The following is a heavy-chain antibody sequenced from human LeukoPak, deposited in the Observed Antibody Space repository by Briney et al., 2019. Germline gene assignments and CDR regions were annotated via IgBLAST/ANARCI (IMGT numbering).Heavy chain of an antibody. Sequence: APLKISCKASGDTFTSYAINWVRQAPGHGLEWRGWMYPNSGNTGYAQKLQGTVTMTRNTSISTAYMERSSLRSEDTVVYDGASGYIGATDASFHHYMDFWGKGTPVTVSS. CDR1: GDTFTSYA. V-gene: IGHV1-8*01. CDR3: ASGYIGATDASFHHYMDF. J-gene: IGHJ6*03. CDR2: MYPNSGNT. D-gene: IGHD6-13*01.